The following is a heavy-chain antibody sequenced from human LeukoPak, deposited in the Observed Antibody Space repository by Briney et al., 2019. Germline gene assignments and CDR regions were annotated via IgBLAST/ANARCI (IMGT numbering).Heavy chain of an antibody. CDR1: GFTFDDYA. D-gene: IGHD3-22*01. CDR2: ISWDGDST. J-gene: IGHJ4*02. V-gene: IGHV3-43D*03. Sequence: GGSLRLSCAASGFTFDDYAMHWVRQAPGKGLECVSLISWDGDSTYYSDSVKGRFTISRDNAKNSLYLQMNSLRAEDTAVYYCARDTIYDSSGYTLDYWGQGTLVTVSS. CDR3: ARDTIYDSSGYTLDY.